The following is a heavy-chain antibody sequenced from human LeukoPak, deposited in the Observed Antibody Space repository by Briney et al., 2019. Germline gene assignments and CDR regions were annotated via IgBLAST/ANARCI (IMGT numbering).Heavy chain of an antibody. CDR1: GFTFSSYG. V-gene: IGHV3-30*02. CDR3: AIPTIFGVADWFDP. Sequence: GGPLRLSCAASGFTFSSYGMHWVRQAPGKGLEWAAFIRYDGSNKYYADSVKGRFTISRGNSKNTLYLQMNSLRAEDTAVYYCAIPTIFGVADWFDPWGQGTLVTVSS. D-gene: IGHD3-3*01. CDR2: IRYDGSNK. J-gene: IGHJ5*02.